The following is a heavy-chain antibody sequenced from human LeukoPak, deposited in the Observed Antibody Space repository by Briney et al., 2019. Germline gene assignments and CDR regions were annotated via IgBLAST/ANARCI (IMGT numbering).Heavy chain of an antibody. Sequence: GGSLRLSCAASGFTFSSYAMHWVRQAPGKGLEWVAVTSYDGSNKYYADSVKGRFTISRDNSKNTLYLQMNSLRAEDTAVYYCASGDHYYDSSGPAYWGQGTLVTVSS. CDR3: ASGDHYYDSSGPAY. CDR2: TSYDGSNK. V-gene: IGHV3-30-3*01. D-gene: IGHD3-22*01. CDR1: GFTFSSYA. J-gene: IGHJ4*02.